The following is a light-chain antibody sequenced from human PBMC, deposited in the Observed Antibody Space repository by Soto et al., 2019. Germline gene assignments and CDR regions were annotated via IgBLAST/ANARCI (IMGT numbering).Light chain of an antibody. CDR2: EVS. CDR3: SSYAGSNNSV. CDR1: SSDVGDYNY. J-gene: IGLJ2*01. Sequence: QSALTQPPSASGSPGQSVTISCTGTSSDVGDYNYVSWYQQHPGKAPKLMIYEVSKRPSGVPDRFSGSKSGNTASLTVSGLQAEDEADYYCSSYAGSNNSVFGGGTKLTVL. V-gene: IGLV2-8*01.